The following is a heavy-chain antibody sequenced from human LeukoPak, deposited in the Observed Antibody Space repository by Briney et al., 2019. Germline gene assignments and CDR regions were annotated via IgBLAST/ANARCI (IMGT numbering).Heavy chain of an antibody. CDR2: IYYSGST. J-gene: IGHJ4*02. V-gene: IGHV4-39*01. Sequence: PSETLSLTCTVSGGSVSSRSYYWGWIRQPPGKGLEWIGSIYYSGSTYYNPSLKSRVTISIDTSKNQFSLKLSSVSAADTAVYYCARPVAVAGSYYFDSWGQGTLVTVSS. D-gene: IGHD6-13*01. CDR3: ARPVAVAGSYYFDS. CDR1: GGSVSSRSYY.